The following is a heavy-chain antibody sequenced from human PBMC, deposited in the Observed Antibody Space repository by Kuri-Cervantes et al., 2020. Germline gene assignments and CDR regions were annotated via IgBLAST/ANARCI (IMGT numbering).Heavy chain of an antibody. D-gene: IGHD2-15*01. Sequence: ASVKVSCKASGYTFTSYDINWVRQATGQGLEWMGWMNPNSGNTGYAQKFQGRVTMTRNTSISTAHMELSSLRSEDTAVYYCARQELPCSGGSCYWFDPWGQGTLVTVSS. V-gene: IGHV1-8*01. CDR1: GYTFTSYD. CDR2: MNPNSGNT. CDR3: ARQELPCSGGSCYWFDP. J-gene: IGHJ5*02.